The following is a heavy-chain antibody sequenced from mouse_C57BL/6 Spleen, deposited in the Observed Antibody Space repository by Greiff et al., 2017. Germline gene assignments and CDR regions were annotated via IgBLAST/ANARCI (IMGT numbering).Heavy chain of an antibody. CDR2: ISDGGSYT. V-gene: IGHV5-4*01. D-gene: IGHD1-1*01. J-gene: IGHJ2*01. CDR3: ARGGYYGSSSYYFDD. Sequence: EVQLVESGGGLVKPGGSLKLSCAASGFTFSSYAMSWVRQTPEKRLEWVATISDGGSYTYYPDNVKGRFTISRDNAKNTLYLQMSHLKSEDTAMYYCARGGYYGSSSYYFDDWGQGTTLTVSS. CDR1: GFTFSSYA.